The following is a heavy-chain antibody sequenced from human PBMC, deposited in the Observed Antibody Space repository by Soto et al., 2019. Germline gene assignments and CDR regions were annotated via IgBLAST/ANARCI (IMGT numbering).Heavy chain of an antibody. V-gene: IGHV3-48*03. J-gene: IGHJ4*02. CDR2: ISVSGNII. CDR3: VRDTMRASAAASLDY. CDR1: GFTFSTYE. Sequence: PGGSLRLSCAASGFTFSTYEFNWVRQAPGRGLEWISYISVSGNIIKYAESVKGRFTISRDNAENSIHLHMSNLRVDDTALYFCVRDTMRASAAASLDYWGQGTQVTVSS. D-gene: IGHD2-2*01.